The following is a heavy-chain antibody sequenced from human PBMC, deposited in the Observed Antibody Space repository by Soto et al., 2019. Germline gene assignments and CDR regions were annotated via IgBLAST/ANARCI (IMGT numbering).Heavy chain of an antibody. CDR1: GGSISRSSYY. J-gene: IGHJ6*03. D-gene: IGHD3-3*01. Sequence: SETLSLPCTVSGGSISRSSYYWGWIRQPPGKGLEWIGSIYYSGSTYYNPSLKSRVTISVDTSKNQFSLKLSSVTAADTAVYYCASPEGDYDFWSGPGPGPHYYYMDVWGKGTTVT. V-gene: IGHV4-39*01. CDR3: ASPEGDYDFWSGPGPGPHYYYMDV. CDR2: IYYSGST.